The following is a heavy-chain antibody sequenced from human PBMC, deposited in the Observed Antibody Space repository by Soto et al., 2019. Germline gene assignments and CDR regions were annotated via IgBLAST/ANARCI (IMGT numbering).Heavy chain of an antibody. CDR3: AKVSITYNWNYGYFFDY. D-gene: IGHD1-7*01. CDR2: ISYDGTNK. Sequence: GGSLRLSCAASGFTFSNYGMHWVRQAPGKGLEWVAFISYDGTNKYFSDSVKGRFTISRDNSRNILYLQMDSLRAEDTAVYYCAKVSITYNWNYGYFFDYWGQGTLVTVSS. J-gene: IGHJ4*02. CDR1: GFTFSNYG. V-gene: IGHV3-30*18.